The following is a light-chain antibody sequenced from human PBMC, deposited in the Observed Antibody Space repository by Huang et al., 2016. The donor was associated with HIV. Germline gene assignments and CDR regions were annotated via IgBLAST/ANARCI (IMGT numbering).Light chain of an antibody. CDR3: QQTYGTPTT. V-gene: IGKV1-39*01. Sequence: DIQMTQSPSSLSASVGDRVTITCRASQSISEYVHWYQQKPGKAPELLIYVASNLQSGVPSRFSGSGSGKDFTLTIRSLQPEDFATYYCQQTYGTPTTFGQGTKLDIK. CDR1: QSISEY. CDR2: VAS. J-gene: IGKJ2*01.